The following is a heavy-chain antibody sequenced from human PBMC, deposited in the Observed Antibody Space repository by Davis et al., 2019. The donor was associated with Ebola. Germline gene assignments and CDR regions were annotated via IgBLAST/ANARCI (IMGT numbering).Heavy chain of an antibody. CDR3: TRIEGYKGYYDRDV. CDR1: GFTTYW. V-gene: IGHV3-74*01. CDR2: INGDGTTT. D-gene: IGHD5-12*01. J-gene: IGHJ6*02. Sequence: HTGGSLRLSCIASGFTTYWMHWVRQAPGKGLESVALINGDGTTTTYADSVKGRFTFSRDNAKNTLYLQMNGLRVEDTAVYFCTRIEGYKGYYDRDVWGQGTTVTVSS.